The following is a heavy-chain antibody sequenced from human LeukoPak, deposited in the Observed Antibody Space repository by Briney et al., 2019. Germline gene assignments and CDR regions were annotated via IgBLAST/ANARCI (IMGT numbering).Heavy chain of an antibody. CDR2: ISAYNGNT. CDR1: GYTFTSYG. Sequence: ASVKVSCKASGYTFTSYGISWVRQAPGQGLEWMGWISAYNGNTNYAQKLQGRVTMTTDTSTSTAYMELSSLRSEDTAVYYCTRGSIVTMVGGVIDAFDIWGQGTMVTVSS. CDR3: TRGSIVTMVGGVIDAFDI. J-gene: IGHJ3*02. D-gene: IGHD3-10*01. V-gene: IGHV1-18*01.